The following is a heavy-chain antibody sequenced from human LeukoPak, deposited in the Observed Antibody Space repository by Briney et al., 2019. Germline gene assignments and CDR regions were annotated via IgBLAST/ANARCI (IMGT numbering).Heavy chain of an antibody. Sequence: GGSLRLSCAASGFTFSSYWMSWVRQAPGKGLEWVASINQDGSDIYYVDSVKGRFTISRDNAKNSLDLQMNNLRAEDTAVYHCARPWNWMFDYWGQGTLVTVSS. CDR1: GFTFSSYW. J-gene: IGHJ4*02. V-gene: IGHV3-7*01. D-gene: IGHD1-1*01. CDR3: ARPWNWMFDY. CDR2: INQDGSDI.